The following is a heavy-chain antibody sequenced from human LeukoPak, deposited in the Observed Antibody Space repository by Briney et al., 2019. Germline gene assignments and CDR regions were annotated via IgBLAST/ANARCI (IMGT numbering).Heavy chain of an antibody. V-gene: IGHV4-39*01. CDR2: IYYSGST. J-gene: IGHJ5*02. CDR3: ARRRGSWFDP. D-gene: IGHD1-26*01. Sequence: SETLSLTCTVSGDSISGSSYYWGWIRQPPGKGLEWIGSIYYSGSTYHNPSLQSRVTISVDTSKNQFSLKLKSVTAADTAVYYCARRRGSWFDPWGQGTLVTVSS. CDR1: GDSISGSSYY.